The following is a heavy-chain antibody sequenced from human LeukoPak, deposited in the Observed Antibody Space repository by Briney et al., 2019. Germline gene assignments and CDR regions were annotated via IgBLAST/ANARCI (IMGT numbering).Heavy chain of an antibody. D-gene: IGHD6-13*01. V-gene: IGHV3-23*01. CDR3: AKDPRSSSWFDP. CDR1: GFTFSSYA. Sequence: PGGSLRLSCAASGFTFSSYAMSWVRQAPGKGLEWVSAISGSGGSTYYADSVKGRFTISSDNSKNTLYLQMNSLRAEDTAVYYCAKDPRSSSWFDPWGQGTLVTVSS. CDR2: ISGSGGST. J-gene: IGHJ5*02.